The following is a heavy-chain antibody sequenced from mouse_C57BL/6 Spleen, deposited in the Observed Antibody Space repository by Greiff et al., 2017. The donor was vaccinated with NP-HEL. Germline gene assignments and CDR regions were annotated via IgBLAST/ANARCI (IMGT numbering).Heavy chain of an antibody. CDR2: IDPETGGT. Sequence: VQLQQSGAALVRPGASVTLSCKASGYTFTDYEMHWVKQTPVHGLEWIGAIDPETGGTAYNQKFKGKAILTADKSSSTAYMELRSLTSEDSAVYYCTKGPSGAMDYWGQGTSVTVSS. CDR1: GYTFTDYE. CDR3: TKGPSGAMDY. V-gene: IGHV1-15*01. J-gene: IGHJ4*01. D-gene: IGHD6-1*01.